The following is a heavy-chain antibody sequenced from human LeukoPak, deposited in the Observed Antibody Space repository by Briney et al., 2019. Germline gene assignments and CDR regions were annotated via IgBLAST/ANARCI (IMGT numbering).Heavy chain of an antibody. Sequence: GGSLRLSCAASGFTFSSYALNWVRQAPGKGLEWVSYISSSSSTIYYTDSVKGRFTISRDNAKNSLYLQMNSLRDEDTAVYYCARGRGLGVVSPYFDYWGQGTLVTVSS. CDR1: GFTFSSYA. CDR2: ISSSSSTI. D-gene: IGHD3-3*01. J-gene: IGHJ4*02. CDR3: ARGRGLGVVSPYFDY. V-gene: IGHV3-48*02.